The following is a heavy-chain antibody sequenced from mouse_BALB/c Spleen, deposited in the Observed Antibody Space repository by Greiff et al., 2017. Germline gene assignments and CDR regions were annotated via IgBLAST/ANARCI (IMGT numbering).Heavy chain of an antibody. CDR1: GFTFSNYW. Sequence: EVKVVESGGGLVQPGGSMKLSCVASGFTFSNYWMNWVRQSPEKGLEWVAEIRLKSNNYATHYAESVKGRFTISRDDSKSSVYLQMNNLRAEDTGIYYCTRPATKYFDVWGAGTTVTVSS. D-gene: IGHD1-2*01. CDR2: IRLKSNNYAT. CDR3: TRPATKYFDV. V-gene: IGHV6-6*02. J-gene: IGHJ1*01.